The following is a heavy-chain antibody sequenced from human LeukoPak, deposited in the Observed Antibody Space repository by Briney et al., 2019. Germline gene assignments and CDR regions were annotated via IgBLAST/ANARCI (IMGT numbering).Heavy chain of an antibody. CDR3: LMITFGGAPGFDY. V-gene: IGHV3-30*04. CDR2: ISYDGSNK. CDR1: GFTFSSYA. Sequence: LAGRSLRLSCAASGFTFSSYAMHWVRQAPGKGLEWVAVISYDGSNKYYADSVKGRFTISRDNSKNTLYLQMNSLRAEDTAVYYCLMITFGGAPGFDYWGQGTLVTVSS. J-gene: IGHJ4*02. D-gene: IGHD3-16*01.